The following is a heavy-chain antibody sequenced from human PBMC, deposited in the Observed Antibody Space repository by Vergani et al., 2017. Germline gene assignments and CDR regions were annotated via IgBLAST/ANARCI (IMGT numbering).Heavy chain of an antibody. CDR1: GGSISSGSYY. V-gene: IGHV4-61*02. J-gene: IGHJ4*02. CDR2: IYTSGST. CDR3: ARVPVPLPQVRGGDY. D-gene: IGHD1-26*01. Sequence: QVQLQQWGAGLLKPSETLSLTCAVSGGSISSGSYYWSWIRQPAGKGLEWIGRIYTSGSTNYNPSLKSRVTISVDTSKNQFSLKLSSVTAADTAVYYCARVPVPLPQVRGGDYWGQGTLVTVSS.